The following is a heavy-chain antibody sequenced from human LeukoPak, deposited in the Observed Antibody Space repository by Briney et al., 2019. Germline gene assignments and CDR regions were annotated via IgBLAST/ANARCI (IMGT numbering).Heavy chain of an antibody. V-gene: IGHV4-59*08. CDR1: GGSIRGYF. CDR2: IYSSGST. J-gene: IGHJ4*02. Sequence: SETLSLTCTVSGGSIRGYFWSWIRQPPGKGLEWIGHIYSSGSTTYTPSLQGRVTVSLDTSKNQFSLKLSSVTAADTAVYYCARHYDSGSYPLDFWGQGTLVTVSS. D-gene: IGHD3-10*01. CDR3: ARHYDSGSYPLDF.